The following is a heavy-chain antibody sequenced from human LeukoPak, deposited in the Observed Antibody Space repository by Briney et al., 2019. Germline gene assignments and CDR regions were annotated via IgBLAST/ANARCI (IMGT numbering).Heavy chain of an antibody. J-gene: IGHJ3*02. CDR1: GFTFDDYG. CDR2: INWNGGST. Sequence: PGGSLRLSCAASGFTFDDYGMSWVRQAPGKGLEWVSGINWNGGSTGYADSVKGRFTISRDNAKNSLYLQMNNLRAEDTALYYCARRLTSSWYFAFDIWGQGTMVTASS. CDR3: ARRLTSSWYFAFDI. D-gene: IGHD6-13*01. V-gene: IGHV3-20*04.